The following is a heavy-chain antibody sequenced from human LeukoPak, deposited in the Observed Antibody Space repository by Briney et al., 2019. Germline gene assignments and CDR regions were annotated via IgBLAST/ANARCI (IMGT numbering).Heavy chain of an antibody. CDR2: INHSGST. Sequence: SEALSLTCAVYGGSFSGYYWSWIRQPPGKGLEWIGEINHSGSTNYNPSLKSRVTISVDTSKNQFSLKLSSVTAADTAVYYCARGLRGTADYWGQGTLVTVSS. CDR1: GGSFSGYY. V-gene: IGHV4-34*01. CDR3: ARGLRGTADY. J-gene: IGHJ4*02. D-gene: IGHD1-1*01.